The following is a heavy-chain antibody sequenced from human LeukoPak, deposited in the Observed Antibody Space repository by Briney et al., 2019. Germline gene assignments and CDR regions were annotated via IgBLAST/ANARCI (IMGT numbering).Heavy chain of an antibody. CDR1: GFTFSSYA. J-gene: IGHJ3*02. D-gene: IGHD3-22*01. CDR3: ARMQYYYDSRGAFDI. CDR2: ISSNGGST. V-gene: IGHV3-64*01. Sequence: GGSLRLSCAASGFTFSSYAMHWVRQAPGKGLEYVSAISSNGGSTYYANSEKGRFTISRDNSKNTLYLQMNSLRAEDTAVYYCARMQYYYDSRGAFDIWGQGTMVTVSS.